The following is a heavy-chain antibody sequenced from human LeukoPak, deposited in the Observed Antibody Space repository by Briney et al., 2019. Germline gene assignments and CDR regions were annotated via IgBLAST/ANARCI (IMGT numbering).Heavy chain of an antibody. Sequence: PSETLSLTCTVSGGSISSYYWSWIRQPPGKGLEWIGYIYTSGSTNYNPSLKSRVTISVDTSKNQFSLKLSSVPAADTAVYYCARHSRRGWYSSSSEGGYYYYYMDVWGKGTTVTVSS. CDR1: GGSISSYY. D-gene: IGHD6-6*01. CDR2: IYTSGST. CDR3: ARHSRRGWYSSSSEGGYYYYYMDV. J-gene: IGHJ6*03. V-gene: IGHV4-4*09.